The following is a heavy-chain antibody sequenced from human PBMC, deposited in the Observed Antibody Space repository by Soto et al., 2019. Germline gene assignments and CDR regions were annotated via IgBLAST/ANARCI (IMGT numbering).Heavy chain of an antibody. CDR3: ARDSSSPELFDY. CDR1: GFTFSSYE. CDR2: ISSSGSTI. D-gene: IGHD6-13*01. Sequence: PGGSLRLSCAASGFTFSSYETNWVRQAPGKGLEWVSYISSSGSTIYYADSVKGRFAISRDNAKNSLYLQMNSLRAEDTAVYYCARDSSSPELFDYWGQGTLVTVSS. J-gene: IGHJ4*02. V-gene: IGHV3-48*03.